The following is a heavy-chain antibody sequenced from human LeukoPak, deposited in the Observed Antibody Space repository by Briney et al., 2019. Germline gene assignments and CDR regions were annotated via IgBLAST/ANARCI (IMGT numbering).Heavy chain of an antibody. V-gene: IGHV4-61*08. CDR2: IYYSGST. J-gene: IGHJ5*02. CDR3: ARGGRYYYGSGSYGNWFDP. CDR1: GGSISSGGYY. D-gene: IGHD3-10*01. Sequence: PSETLSLTCAVSGGSISSGGYYWSWIRQPPGKGLEWIGYIYYSGSTNYNPSLKSRVTISVDTSKNQFSLKLSSVTAADTAVYYCARGGRYYYGSGSYGNWFDPWGQGTLVTVSS.